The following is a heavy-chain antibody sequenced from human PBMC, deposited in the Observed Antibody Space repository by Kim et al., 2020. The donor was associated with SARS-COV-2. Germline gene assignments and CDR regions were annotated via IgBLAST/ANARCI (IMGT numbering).Heavy chain of an antibody. V-gene: IGHV3-30*02. CDR2: SNK. CDR3: AKDSGCFDY. D-gene: IGHD3-10*01. Sequence: SNKYYADSVKGRFTISRDNSKNTLYLQMNSLRAEDTAVYYCAKDSGCFDYWGQGTLVTVSS. J-gene: IGHJ4*02.